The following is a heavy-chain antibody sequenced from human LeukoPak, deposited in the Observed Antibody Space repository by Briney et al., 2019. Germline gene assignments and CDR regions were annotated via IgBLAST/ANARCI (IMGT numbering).Heavy chain of an antibody. J-gene: IGHJ4*02. Sequence: GGSLRLSCAASGFTFSSYDMHWVRQATGKGLEWVSAIGTAGDTYYPGSVKGRFTISRDYSKNTLYLRMSSLRAEDTAVYYCAKDLSGSYTVWDYWGQGTLVTVSS. CDR2: IGTAGDT. V-gene: IGHV3-13*01. CDR3: AKDLSGSYTVWDY. CDR1: GFTFSSYD. D-gene: IGHD1-26*01.